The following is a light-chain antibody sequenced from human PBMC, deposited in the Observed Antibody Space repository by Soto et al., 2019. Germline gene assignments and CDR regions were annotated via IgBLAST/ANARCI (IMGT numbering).Light chain of an antibody. CDR2: DNT. Sequence: QSVLTQPPSVSGAPGQRVTISCTGNSSNIGAGYDVHWYQQLPGTAPKLLIYDNTNRPSGVPDRFSGSNSGTSASLAITGLQAEDEADYYCQSYDISLSGWVFGGGTKLTVL. J-gene: IGLJ2*01. CDR1: SSNIGAGYD. CDR3: QSYDISLSGWV. V-gene: IGLV1-40*01.